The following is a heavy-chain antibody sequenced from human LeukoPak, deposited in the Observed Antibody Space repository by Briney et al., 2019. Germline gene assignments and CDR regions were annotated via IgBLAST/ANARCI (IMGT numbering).Heavy chain of an antibody. D-gene: IGHD2/OR15-2a*01. J-gene: IGHJ4*02. Sequence: ESGRSLRLSCAASGFTFNYTWMSWVRQAPGRGLEWVATIKQHGSEKLYVDSVKGRFTISRDNTKISLYLQMNRLGAEDTAVYYCARIGIDYLASYHFDYWGQGTLVTVSS. V-gene: IGHV3-7*01. CDR2: IKQHGSEK. CDR1: GFTFNYTW. CDR3: ARIGIDYLASYHFDY.